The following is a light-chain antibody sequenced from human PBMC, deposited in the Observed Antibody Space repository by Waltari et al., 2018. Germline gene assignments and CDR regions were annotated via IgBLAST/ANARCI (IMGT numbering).Light chain of an antibody. CDR3: NSYTTSSNQV. J-gene: IGLJ1*01. CDR2: AVF. Sequence: QSALTQPASVSGSPGQSITLSFTGTSSDVGGYHYVPWYQPHPGKAPKLMIYAVFNRPSGVSNRFSGSKSGNTASLTISGLQAEDEADYYCNSYTTSSNQVFGTGTKVTVL. CDR1: SSDVGGYHY. V-gene: IGLV2-14*01.